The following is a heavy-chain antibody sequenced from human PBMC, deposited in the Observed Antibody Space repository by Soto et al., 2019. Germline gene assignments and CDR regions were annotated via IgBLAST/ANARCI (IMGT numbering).Heavy chain of an antibody. Sequence: QVQLVESGGGVVQPGRSLRLSCAASGFTFSSYAMHWVRQAPGKGLEWVAVISYDGSNKYYADSVKGRFTISRDNSKNTLYLQMNSLRAEDTVVYYCARPMSRIFCGDYVDYWGQGTLVTVSS. D-gene: IGHD3-9*01. V-gene: IGHV3-30-3*01. CDR3: ARPMSRIFCGDYVDY. CDR1: GFTFSSYA. J-gene: IGHJ4*02. CDR2: ISYDGSNK.